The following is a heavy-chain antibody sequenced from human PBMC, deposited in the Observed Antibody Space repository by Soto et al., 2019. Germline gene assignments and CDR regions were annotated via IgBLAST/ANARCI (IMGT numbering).Heavy chain of an antibody. CDR1: GYTFTSYG. D-gene: IGHD3-3*01. J-gene: IGHJ6*03. Sequence: ASVKVSCKASGYTFTSYGISWVRQAPGQGFEWMGWISAYNGNTNYAQKLQGRVTMTTDTSTSTAYMELRSLRSDDTAVYYCARVGRWIFGVVRFYMDVWGKGTTVTVSS. V-gene: IGHV1-18*01. CDR3: ARVGRWIFGVVRFYMDV. CDR2: ISAYNGNT.